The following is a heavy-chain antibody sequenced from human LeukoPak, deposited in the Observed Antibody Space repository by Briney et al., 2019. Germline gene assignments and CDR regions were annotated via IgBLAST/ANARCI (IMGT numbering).Heavy chain of an antibody. D-gene: IGHD3-10*01. CDR1: GYTFNNYG. CDR3: ARRSGYNYYYMDV. V-gene: IGHV1-18*01. J-gene: IGHJ6*03. CDR2: ISTYTGNT. Sequence: ASVKVSCKASGYTFNNYGISWVRQAPGQGLEWMGWISTYTGNTNYAQKLQGRVTMTPDTSTSTAYMELRSLRSDDTAVYYCARRSGYNYYYMDVWGKGTTVTVSS.